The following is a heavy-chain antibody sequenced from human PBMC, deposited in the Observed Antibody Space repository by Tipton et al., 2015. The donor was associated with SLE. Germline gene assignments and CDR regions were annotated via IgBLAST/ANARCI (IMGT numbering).Heavy chain of an antibody. CDR2: IYTSGST. J-gene: IGHJ4*02. Sequence: TLSLTCTVSGGSISSGSYYWSWIRQPAGKGLEWIGRIYTSGSTNYNPSLKSRVTISVDTSKNQFSLKLSSVTAADTAVYYCASVAYSGSIPGYWGQGTLVTVPS. CDR3: ASVAYSGSIPGY. CDR1: GGSISSGSYY. D-gene: IGHD1-26*01. V-gene: IGHV4-61*02.